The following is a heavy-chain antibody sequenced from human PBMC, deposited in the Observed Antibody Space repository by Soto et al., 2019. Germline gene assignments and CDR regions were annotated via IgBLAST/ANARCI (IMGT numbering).Heavy chain of an antibody. J-gene: IGHJ4*02. CDR1: GYSFTSYW. CDR3: ARPPRAVRGVMYYFDY. V-gene: IGHV5-51*01. D-gene: IGHD3-10*01. Sequence: PGESLKISCKGSGYSFTSYWIGWVRQMPGKGLEWMGIIYPGDSDTRYSPSFQGQVTISADKSISTAYLQWSSLKASDTAMYYCARPPRAVRGVMYYFDYWGQGTLVTVSS. CDR2: IYPGDSDT.